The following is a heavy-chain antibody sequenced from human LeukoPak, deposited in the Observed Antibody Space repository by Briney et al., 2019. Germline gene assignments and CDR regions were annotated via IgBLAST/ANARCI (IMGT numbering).Heavy chain of an antibody. V-gene: IGHV1-2*02. J-gene: IGHJ4*02. D-gene: IGHD3-10*01. CDR3: ARYLRFGELLYPY. CDR2: INPNSGGT. CDR1: GYTFTGYY. Sequence: GASVKVSCKASGYTFTGYYMHWVRQAPGQGLEWMGWINPNSGGTNYAQKFQGRVTMTRDTSISTAYMELCRLRSDDTAVYYCARYLRFGELLYPYWRQGTLVTVSP.